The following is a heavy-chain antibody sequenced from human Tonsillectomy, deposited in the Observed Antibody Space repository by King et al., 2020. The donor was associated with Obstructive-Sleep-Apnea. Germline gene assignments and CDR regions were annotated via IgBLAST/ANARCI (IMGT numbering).Heavy chain of an antibody. V-gene: IGHV3-23*04. D-gene: IGHD2-15*01. CDR1: GFTFSSYA. Sequence: VQLVESGGGLVQPGGSLRLSCAASGFTFSSYAMSWVRQAPGKGLDWVSAISGSGGSTYYADSVKGRFTISRDNSKNTLYLQMNSLRAEDTAVYYCAKSQDIVVVVAATYNCFDPWGQGTLVTVSS. J-gene: IGHJ5*02. CDR3: AKSQDIVVVVAATYNCFDP. CDR2: ISGSGGST.